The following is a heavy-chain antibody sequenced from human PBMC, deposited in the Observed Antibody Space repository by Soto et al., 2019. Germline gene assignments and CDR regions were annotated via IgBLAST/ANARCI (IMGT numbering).Heavy chain of an antibody. CDR1: GYRLTNYW. Sequence: GESLKISCKGSGYRLTNYWIGWVRQMPGKGLEWMGIIYPGDSDTRYSPSFQGQVTISADKSISTAYLQWSSLKASDTAMYYCTTSATGDYYCYAMDVWGQGTTVTVSS. CDR2: IYPGDSDT. CDR3: TTSATGDYYCYAMDV. V-gene: IGHV5-51*01. J-gene: IGHJ6*02. D-gene: IGHD7-27*01.